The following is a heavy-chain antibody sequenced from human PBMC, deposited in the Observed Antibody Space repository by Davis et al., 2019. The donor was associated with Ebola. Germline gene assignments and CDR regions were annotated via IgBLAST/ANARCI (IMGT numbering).Heavy chain of an antibody. CDR1: GGTFSSYA. D-gene: IGHD6-19*01. Sequence: AASVKVSCKASGGTFSSYAISWVRQAPGQGLEWMGRIIPILDIANYAQKFQGRVTITADKSTSTAYMELSSLRSEDTAVYYCARDKTAVAGTGGFDPWGQGTLVTVSS. V-gene: IGHV1-69*04. CDR3: ARDKTAVAGTGGFDP. CDR2: IIPILDIA. J-gene: IGHJ5*02.